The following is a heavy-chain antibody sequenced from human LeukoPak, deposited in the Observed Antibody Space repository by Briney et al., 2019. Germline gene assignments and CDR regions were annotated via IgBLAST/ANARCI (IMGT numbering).Heavy chain of an antibody. CDR3: AGSAGWWSLDY. CDR2: ISHSGST. CDR1: GASISSSNW. Sequence: SETLSLTCVVSGASISSSNWWSWVRQPPEKGLEWIGEISHSGSTKYTPSLKSRVTISMDKSKNQFSLKLSSVTAADTAVYYCAGSAGWWSLDYWGQGALVTVSS. D-gene: IGHD6-19*01. V-gene: IGHV4-4*02. J-gene: IGHJ4*02.